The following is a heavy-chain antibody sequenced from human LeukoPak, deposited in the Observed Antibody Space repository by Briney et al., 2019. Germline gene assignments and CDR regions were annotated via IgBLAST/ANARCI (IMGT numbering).Heavy chain of an antibody. CDR1: GFTLRNYW. CDR3: TTTDHFDY. J-gene: IGHJ4*02. CDR2: GEGDGSTS. Sequence: GGSLRLSCAASGFTLRNYWMHWVRQAPGKGLVWVSRGEGDGSTSTYADSVKGSFTISRDPAKNTLYLQMNSLTAKGTAVSYCTTTDHFDYWGQGALVTVSS. V-gene: IGHV3-74*03.